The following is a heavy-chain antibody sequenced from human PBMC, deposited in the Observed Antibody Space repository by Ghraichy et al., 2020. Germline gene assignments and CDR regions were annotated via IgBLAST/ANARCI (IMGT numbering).Heavy chain of an antibody. CDR1: GFTFSSYW. CDR2: IKQDGSEK. Sequence: GGSLRLSCAASGFTFSSYWMSWVRQAPGKGLEWVANIKQDGSEKYYVDSVKGRFTISRDNAKNSLYLQMNSLRAEDTAVYYCARVSYGATMPNDYWGQGTLVTVSS. J-gene: IGHJ4*02. D-gene: IGHD5-12*01. CDR3: ARVSYGATMPNDY. V-gene: IGHV3-7*01.